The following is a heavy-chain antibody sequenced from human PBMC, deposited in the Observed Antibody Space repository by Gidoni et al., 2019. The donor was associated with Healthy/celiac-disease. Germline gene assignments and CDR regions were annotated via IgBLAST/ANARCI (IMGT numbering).Heavy chain of an antibody. J-gene: IGHJ6*02. V-gene: IGHV3-33*01. CDR3: ARGGGDIVVVVAATGYYGMDV. Sequence: QVQLVESGGGVVQPGRSLRRSCAASGFTFSSYGMHWVRQAPGKGLEWVAVIWYDGSNKYYADSVKGRFTISRDNSKNTLYLQMNSLRAEDTAVYYCARGGGDIVVVVAATGYYGMDVWGQGTTVTVSS. CDR1: GFTFSSYG. D-gene: IGHD2-15*01. CDR2: IWYDGSNK.